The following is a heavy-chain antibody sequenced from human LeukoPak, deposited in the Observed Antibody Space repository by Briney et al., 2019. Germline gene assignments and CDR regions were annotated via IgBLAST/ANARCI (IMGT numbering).Heavy chain of an antibody. J-gene: IGHJ4*02. D-gene: IGHD3-10*01. V-gene: IGHV4-39*01. CDR1: GGSISSSSYY. CDR2: IYYSGST. Sequence: SETLSLTCTVSGGSISSSSYYWGWIRQPPGKGLEWIGSIYYSGSTYYNPSLKSRVTISVDTSKNQFSLKLTSVTAADTAVYYCARLQGKMVRGILPKFVENYFDYWGQGSLVTASS. CDR3: ARLQGKMVRGILPKFVENYFDY.